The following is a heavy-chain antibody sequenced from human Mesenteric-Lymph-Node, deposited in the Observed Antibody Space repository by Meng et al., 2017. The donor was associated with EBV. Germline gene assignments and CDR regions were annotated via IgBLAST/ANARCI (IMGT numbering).Heavy chain of an antibody. Sequence: VELVESGGGLVKPGGSLRLSCAASGFTFRDYHMTWIRQAPGKGLEWVSYISPSGTTIYYADSVKGRFTISRDNAKHSLYLQMRSLRADDTAVYYCARGARVVVPAAWAYYFDYWGQGALVTVSS. CDR2: ISPSGTTI. CDR3: ARGARVVVPAAWAYYFDY. CDR1: GFTFRDYH. D-gene: IGHD2-2*01. V-gene: IGHV3-11*01. J-gene: IGHJ4*01.